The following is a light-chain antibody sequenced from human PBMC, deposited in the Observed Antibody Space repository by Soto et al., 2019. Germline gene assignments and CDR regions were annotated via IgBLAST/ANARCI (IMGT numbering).Light chain of an antibody. CDR2: EGT. J-gene: IGLJ1*01. CDR3: CSYAGRSILYV. Sequence: QSVLTQPASVSGSPGQSITISCTGTSSDVGSYNFVSWYQQHPGKAPKLIIYEGTKRPSGVSNRFSGSKSGNTASLTSSGLQAEDEADYSCCSYAGRSILYVFGSGTKLTVL. V-gene: IGLV2-23*01. CDR1: SSDVGSYNF.